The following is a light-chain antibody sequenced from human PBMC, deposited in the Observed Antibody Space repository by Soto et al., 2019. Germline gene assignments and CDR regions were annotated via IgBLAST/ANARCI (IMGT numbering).Light chain of an antibody. Sequence: QSVLTQPPSASGSPGQSVTISCTGTSSDVGGYNYVSWYQQHPGKAPKLMIYEVSKRPSGVPDRFSGSKSGNTASLTVSVHQVEDEADYCCSSYTSSSTLVFGGGTKLTVL. CDR1: SSDVGGYNY. J-gene: IGLJ2*01. V-gene: IGLV2-8*01. CDR2: EVS. CDR3: SSYTSSSTLV.